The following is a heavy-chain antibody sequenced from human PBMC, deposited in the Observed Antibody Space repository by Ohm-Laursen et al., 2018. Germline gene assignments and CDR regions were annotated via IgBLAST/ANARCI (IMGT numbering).Heavy chain of an antibody. V-gene: IGHV3-48*03. CDR1: GFTFSNSE. Sequence: SLRLSCAASGFTFSNSEMNWVCQAPGKGLEWVSYISTSGSTIYYADSVKGRFTISRDNAKNSLYLQMNSLRAEDTAIYYCARGRVAAYWGQGTLVTVSS. J-gene: IGHJ4*02. CDR2: ISTSGSTI. D-gene: IGHD2-15*01. CDR3: ARGRVAAY.